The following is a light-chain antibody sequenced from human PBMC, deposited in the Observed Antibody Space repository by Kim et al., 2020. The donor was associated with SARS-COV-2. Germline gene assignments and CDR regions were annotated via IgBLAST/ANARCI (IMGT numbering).Light chain of an antibody. V-gene: IGLV2-18*02. CDR1: SSDVGSYNR. J-gene: IGLJ3*02. CDR3: SSYTSSNTLV. Sequence: GQYVTISCTGTSSDVGSYNRVSWYQQPPGTAPKAMIYEVSNRPSGVPDRFSGSKSGNTASLTISGLQAEDEADYYCSSYTSSNTLVFGGGTQLTVL. CDR2: EVS.